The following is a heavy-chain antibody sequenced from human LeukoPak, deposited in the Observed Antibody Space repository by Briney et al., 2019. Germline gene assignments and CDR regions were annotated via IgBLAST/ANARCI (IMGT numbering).Heavy chain of an antibody. Sequence: ASVKVSCKASGYTFTSYYMHWVRQAPGQGLEWMGIINPSGGSPTYAQKFQGRVTMTRDTSTSKVYMELSSLTSEDTAVYYCARDMLTSSVDYWGQGTLVTVSS. CDR1: GYTFTSYY. V-gene: IGHV1-46*01. CDR2: INPSGGSP. J-gene: IGHJ4*02. D-gene: IGHD2-2*01. CDR3: ARDMLTSSVDY.